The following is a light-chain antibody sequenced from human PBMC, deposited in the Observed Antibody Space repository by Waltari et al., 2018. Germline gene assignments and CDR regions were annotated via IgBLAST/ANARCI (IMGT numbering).Light chain of an antibody. V-gene: IGKV1-5*01. CDR1: QSISSW. CDR2: DAS. CDR3: QQYNSYPWT. Sequence: DIQMTQSPSTLSASVGDTVTITCRASQSISSWLAWYHQKPGKAPKLLIYDASRLESGVPTKVRGSGSGTDFTLTISSLQPDDFATYYCQQYNSYPWTFGQGTKVEIK. J-gene: IGKJ1*01.